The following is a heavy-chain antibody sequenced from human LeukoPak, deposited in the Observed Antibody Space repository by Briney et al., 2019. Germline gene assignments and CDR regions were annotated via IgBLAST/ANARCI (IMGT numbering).Heavy chain of an antibody. V-gene: IGHV4-4*07. D-gene: IGHD4-17*01. J-gene: IGHJ4*02. Sequence: ASETLSLTCTVSGGSISNYYWSWIRQPAGKGLEWIGRIYTSGSTNYNPSLKSRVTMSVDTSKNQFYLKPSSVTAADTAVYYCARDLYGNYNDYWGQGTLVTVSS. CDR3: ARDLYGNYNDY. CDR1: GGSISNYY. CDR2: IYTSGST.